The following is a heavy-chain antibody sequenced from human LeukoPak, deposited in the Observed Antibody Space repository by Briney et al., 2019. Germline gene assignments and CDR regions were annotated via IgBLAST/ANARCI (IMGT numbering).Heavy chain of an antibody. J-gene: IGHJ5*02. CDR3: AKGGPYSDSSQSWFAP. Sequence: GGSLRLSCAASGFSFANYAMSRVRQAPGKGLEWVSSIRGSGGSTNYADSVKGRFTISRDNSKNTLSLQMNSLRAEDTALYYCAKGGPYSDSSQSWFAPWGQGTLVTVSS. D-gene: IGHD6-13*01. V-gene: IGHV3-23*01. CDR2: IRGSGGST. CDR1: GFSFANYA.